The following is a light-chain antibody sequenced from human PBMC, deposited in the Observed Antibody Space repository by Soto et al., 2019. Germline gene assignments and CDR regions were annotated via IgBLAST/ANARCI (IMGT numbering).Light chain of an antibody. V-gene: IGKV3-20*01. J-gene: IGKJ1*01. CDR2: GAS. CDR3: QQYGSSPRT. CDR1: QSVGSVY. Sequence: DIVLTQSPGTLSLSPGERATLSCRASQSVGSVYLAWYQQKPGQAPRLLIHGASNRASGIPDRFSGSGSGTDFTLTISGLEPEDFAVYYCQQYGSSPRTFGQGTKLEIK.